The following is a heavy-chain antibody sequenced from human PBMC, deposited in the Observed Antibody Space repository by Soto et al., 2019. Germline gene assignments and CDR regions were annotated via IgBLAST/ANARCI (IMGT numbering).Heavy chain of an antibody. CDR2: ISGSGGST. D-gene: IGHD3-10*01. Sequence: EVQLLESGGGLVQPGGSLRLSCAASGVTFSSYAMSWVRQAPGKGLEWVSSISGSGGSTIYADSVKGRFTISRDNSKNTLYLQMNSLTAEDTAVYYCAKKAGAGVTSPYYFDYWGQGTLVTVSS. J-gene: IGHJ4*02. V-gene: IGHV3-23*01. CDR1: GVTFSSYA. CDR3: AKKAGAGVTSPYYFDY.